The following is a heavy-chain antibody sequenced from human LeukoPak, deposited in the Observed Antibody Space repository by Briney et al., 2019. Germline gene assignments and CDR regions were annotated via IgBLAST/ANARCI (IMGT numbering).Heavy chain of an antibody. V-gene: IGHV3-23*01. D-gene: IGHD3-3*02. CDR3: AKAAFSRTSYFDY. J-gene: IGHJ4*02. Sequence: GGSLRLSCAASGFAFSTYTMSWVRQAPGKGLEWVSAISGSGGNTYYADSVKGRFTISRDNSKNTLYLQMDSLRADDTAVYYCAKAAFSRTSYFDYWGQGTLVTASS. CDR1: GFAFSTYT. CDR2: ISGSGGNT.